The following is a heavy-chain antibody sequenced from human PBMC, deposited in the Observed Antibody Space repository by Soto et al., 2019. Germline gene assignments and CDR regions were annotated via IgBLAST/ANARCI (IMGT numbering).Heavy chain of an antibody. J-gene: IGHJ4*02. V-gene: IGHV3-23*01. CDR3: AKGSGSDFFY. D-gene: IGHD2-15*01. CDR2: ISGSGGST. CDR1: GFTFSSYA. Sequence: VQLLESGGGLVQPGGSLRLSCAASGFTFSSYAMSWVRRAPGKGLEWVSAISGSGGSTYYADSVKGRFTISRDNSKNTLYLQMNSLRAQDTAVYYSAKGSGSDFFYWGQGTLVTVSS.